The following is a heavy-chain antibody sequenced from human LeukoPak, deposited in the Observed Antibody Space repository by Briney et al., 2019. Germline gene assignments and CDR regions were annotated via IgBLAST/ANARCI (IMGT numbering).Heavy chain of an antibody. CDR1: GFTFSNYG. J-gene: IGHJ4*02. V-gene: IGHV3-33*01. D-gene: IGHD2-15*01. CDR3: ARDRSTAKGHCSGGYCYAEVG. CDR2: IWYDGSNK. Sequence: GGSLRLSCAASGFTFSNYGMHWVRQAPGKGLEWVAIIWYDGSNKYYAESVKGRFTISRDNSKNTLYLQMNSLRVEDTAVYYCARDRSTAKGHCSGGYCYAEVGRGQGTRVTVST.